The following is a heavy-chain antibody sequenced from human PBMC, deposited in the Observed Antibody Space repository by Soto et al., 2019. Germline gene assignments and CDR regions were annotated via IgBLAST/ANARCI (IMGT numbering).Heavy chain of an antibody. Sequence: QVQLVQSGAEVKKPGASVKVSCKASGYTFTSYGISWVRQAPGQGLEWMGWISAYNGNTNYAQKLQGRVTMTTDTSTSTAYMELSSLRSDDTAVYYCARAGQGYSSGWYPINFDYWGQGTLVTVSS. CDR1: GYTFTSYG. CDR3: ARAGQGYSSGWYPINFDY. D-gene: IGHD6-19*01. CDR2: ISAYNGNT. J-gene: IGHJ4*02. V-gene: IGHV1-18*01.